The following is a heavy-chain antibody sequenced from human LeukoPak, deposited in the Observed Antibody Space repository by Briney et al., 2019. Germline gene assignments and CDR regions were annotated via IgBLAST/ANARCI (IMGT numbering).Heavy chain of an antibody. Sequence: SETLSLTCTVSGGSISNYYWTWIRQPPGKGLEWIGSIYYDGSTNYNPSLKSRVTISLDAPKNQFSLKLSSVTAADTAVYYCARDGGYGSGSALWGQGTLITVSS. CDR3: ARDGGYGSGSAL. J-gene: IGHJ4*02. CDR1: GGSISNYY. D-gene: IGHD3-10*01. CDR2: IYYDGST. V-gene: IGHV4-59*01.